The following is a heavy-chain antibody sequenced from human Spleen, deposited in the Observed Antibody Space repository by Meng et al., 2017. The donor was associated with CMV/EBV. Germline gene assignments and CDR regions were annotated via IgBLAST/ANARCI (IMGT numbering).Heavy chain of an antibody. CDR2: IYSGGST. J-gene: IGHJ6*02. D-gene: IGHD6-13*01. CDR3: ARELYSTLWTYYGMDV. V-gene: IGHV3-53*01. Sequence: GGSLRLSCAASGFTVSSNYMSRVRQAPGKGLEWVSVIYSGGSTYYADSVKGRFTISRDNSKNTLYLQMNSLRAEDTAVYYCARELYSTLWTYYGMDVWGQGTTVTVSS. CDR1: GFTVSSNY.